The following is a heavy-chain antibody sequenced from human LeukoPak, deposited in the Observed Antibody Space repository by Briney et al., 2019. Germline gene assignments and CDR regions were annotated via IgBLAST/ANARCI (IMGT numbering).Heavy chain of an antibody. CDR3: AKDLKELLWFGELSKGFDY. CDR1: GFTFSNAW. D-gene: IGHD3-10*01. V-gene: IGHV3-15*01. J-gene: IGHJ4*02. CDR2: IKSKNDGGTT. Sequence: GGSLRLSCTASGFTFSNAWMSWVRQAPGKGLEWVGRIKSKNDGGTTDYAAPVKGRVTISRDDSKNTLYLQMNSLRAEDTAVYYCAKDLKELLWFGELSKGFDYWGQGTLVTVSS.